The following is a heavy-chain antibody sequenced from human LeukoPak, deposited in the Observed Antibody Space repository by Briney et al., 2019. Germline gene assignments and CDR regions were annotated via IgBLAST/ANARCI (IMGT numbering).Heavy chain of an antibody. CDR1: GGTLSSYA. V-gene: IGHV1-69*05. CDR3: ARGEWELRFPFFDY. Sequence: GASVKVSCKASGGTLSSYAISWVRQAPGQGLEWMGGIIPIFGTANYAQKFQGRVTITTDESTSTAYMELSSLRSGDTAVYYCARGEWELRFPFFDYWGQGTLVTVSS. CDR2: IIPIFGTA. D-gene: IGHD1-26*01. J-gene: IGHJ4*02.